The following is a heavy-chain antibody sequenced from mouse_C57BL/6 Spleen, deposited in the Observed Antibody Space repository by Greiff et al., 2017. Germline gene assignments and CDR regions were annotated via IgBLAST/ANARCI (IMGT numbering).Heavy chain of an antibody. CDR1: GYTFTSYW. CDR3: ARELTFYFDY. CDR2: INPSSGYT. V-gene: IGHV1-7*01. J-gene: IGHJ2*01. Sequence: VQLQQSGAELAKPGASVKLSCKASGYTFTSYWMHWVKQRPGQGLEWIGYINPSSGYTKYNQKFKDKATLTADKSSSTAYLQLSSLTSEDTAIYYCARELTFYFDYWGQGTTLTVSS. D-gene: IGHD2-12*01.